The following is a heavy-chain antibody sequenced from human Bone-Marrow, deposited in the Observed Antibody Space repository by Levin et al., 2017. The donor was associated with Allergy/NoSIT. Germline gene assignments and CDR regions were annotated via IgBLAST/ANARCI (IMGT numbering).Heavy chain of an antibody. CDR2: ISVTGTT. V-gene: IGHV3-23*01. J-gene: IGHJ6*02. CDR3: ARDPGEYAGSTEVMDV. CDR1: GFTFRVNA. D-gene: IGHD2-2*01. Sequence: GESLKISCAASGFTFRVNAMSWVRQAPGKGLEWVSAISVTGTTYYADSVKGRFTVSRDNSKNTLYLQMNSLRAEDTAVYFCARDPGEYAGSTEVMDVWGQGTTVTVSS.